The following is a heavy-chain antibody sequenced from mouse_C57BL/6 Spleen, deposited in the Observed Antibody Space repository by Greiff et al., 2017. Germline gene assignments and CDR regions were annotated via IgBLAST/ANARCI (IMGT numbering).Heavy chain of an antibody. Sequence: QVQLKESGPGLVQPSQSLSITCTVSGFSLTSYGVHWVRQSPGKGLEWLGVIWSGGSTDYNAAFISRLSISKDNSKSQVFFKMNSLQADDTAIYYCARKGDDYEVPYYAMDYWGQGTSVTVSS. CDR1: GFSLTSYG. CDR2: IWSGGST. D-gene: IGHD2-4*01. J-gene: IGHJ4*01. CDR3: ARKGDDYEVPYYAMDY. V-gene: IGHV2-2*01.